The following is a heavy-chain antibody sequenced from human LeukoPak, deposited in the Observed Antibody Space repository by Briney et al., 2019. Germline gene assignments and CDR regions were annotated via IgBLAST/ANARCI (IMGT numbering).Heavy chain of an antibody. J-gene: IGHJ2*01. CDR1: GYTLTELS. Sequence: ASVKHSCKVSGYTLTELSMHWVREAPGKGLEWMGGFDPEDGETIYAQKFQGRVTMTEDTSTDTAYMELSSLRSEDTAVYYCATGGIAVAGDWYFDLWGRGTLVTVSS. V-gene: IGHV1-24*01. D-gene: IGHD6-19*01. CDR2: FDPEDGET. CDR3: ATGGIAVAGDWYFDL.